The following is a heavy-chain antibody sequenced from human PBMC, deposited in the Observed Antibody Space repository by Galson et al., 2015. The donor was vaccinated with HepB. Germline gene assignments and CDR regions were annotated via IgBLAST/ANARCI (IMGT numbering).Heavy chain of an antibody. CDR3: ATPFKYSSSWTRFAFDI. Sequence: QSGAEVKKPGESLKISCKGSGYSFTSYWIGWVRQMPGKGLEWMGIIYPGDSDTRYSPSFQGQVTISADKSISTAYLQWSSLKASDTAMYYCATPFKYSSSWTRFAFDIWGQGTMVTVSS. CDR2: IYPGDSDT. D-gene: IGHD6-13*01. V-gene: IGHV5-51*01. CDR1: GYSFTSYW. J-gene: IGHJ3*02.